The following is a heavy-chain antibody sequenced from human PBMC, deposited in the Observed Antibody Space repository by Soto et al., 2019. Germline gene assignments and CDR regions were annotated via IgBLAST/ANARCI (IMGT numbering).Heavy chain of an antibody. CDR3: YSSGW. J-gene: IGHJ4*02. Sequence: QVQLVESGGGVVQPGRSLRLSCAASGFTFSTFAMHWVRQAPGKGLEWVALISNDGITKYYAESVKGRFTISRDNSKNTLYLEMDSVRTEDTAVYYAYSSGWWGQGTRVTVSS. D-gene: IGHD6-19*01. CDR1: GFTFSTFA. V-gene: IGHV3-30*03. CDR2: ISNDGITK.